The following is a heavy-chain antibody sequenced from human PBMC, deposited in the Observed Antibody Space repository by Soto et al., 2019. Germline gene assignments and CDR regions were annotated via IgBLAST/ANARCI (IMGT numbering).Heavy chain of an antibody. CDR3: ARRIAGVYYYGMDV. D-gene: IGHD6-13*01. V-gene: IGHV5-10-1*01. CDR2: IDPSDSYT. CDR1: GYSFTSYW. J-gene: IGHJ6*02. Sequence: LGESLKISCKGSGYSFTSYWISWARQMPGKGLEWMGRIDPSDSYTNYSPSFQGHVTISADKSISTAYLQWSSLKASDTAMYYCARRIAGVYYYGMDVWGQGTTVTVSS.